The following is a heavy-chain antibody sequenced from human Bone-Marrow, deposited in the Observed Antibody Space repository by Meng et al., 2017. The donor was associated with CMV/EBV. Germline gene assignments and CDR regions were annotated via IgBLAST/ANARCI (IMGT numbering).Heavy chain of an antibody. CDR3: ARSGMVVVPAAH. J-gene: IGHJ4*02. CDR1: EYTFTSYG. CDR2: ISPYNGDT. D-gene: IGHD2-2*01. V-gene: IGHV1-18*01. Sequence: ASVKVSCKASEYTFTSYGINWLRQVPGQGLEWMGWISPYNGDTNYAPSLQARVTLTADTSTSTAYMDLRSLRSDDTAVYYCARSGMVVVPAAHWGQGTLVTVSS.